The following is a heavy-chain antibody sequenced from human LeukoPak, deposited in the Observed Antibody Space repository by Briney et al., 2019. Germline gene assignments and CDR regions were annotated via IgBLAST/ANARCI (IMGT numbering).Heavy chain of an antibody. J-gene: IGHJ4*02. CDR2: IRYDGSNK. CDR1: GFTFSCYG. V-gene: IGHV3-30*02. Sequence: GVSLRLSCAASGFTFSCYGMHWVRQAPGKGLEWVAFIRYDGSNKYYADSVKGRFTISRDNSKNTLYLQMNSLRAEDTAVYYCAKDYSGVTTVTTREDYWGQGTLVTVSS. CDR3: AKDYSGVTTVTTREDY. D-gene: IGHD4-17*01.